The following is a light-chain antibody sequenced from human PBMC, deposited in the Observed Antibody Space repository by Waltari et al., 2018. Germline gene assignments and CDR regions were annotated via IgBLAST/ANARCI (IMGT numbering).Light chain of an antibody. CDR3: QQSYSMSWT. CDR2: GGS. V-gene: IGKV1-39*01. CDR1: QNINNN. J-gene: IGKJ1*01. Sequence: DIQMTQSPSSLSASIGDRVILPCRASQNINNNLNWYQQKSGKAPKILIFGGSNLQSGVPSRFSGSGSGTEFTLAIHSLQPEDAASYYCQQSYSMSWTFGQGTKVEIK.